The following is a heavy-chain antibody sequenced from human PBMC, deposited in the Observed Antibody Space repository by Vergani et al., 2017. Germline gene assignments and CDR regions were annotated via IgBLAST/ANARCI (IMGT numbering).Heavy chain of an antibody. J-gene: IGHJ2*01. V-gene: IGHV4-31*01. CDR2: IYYSGST. CDR3: ARAGAYYDKYFDL. D-gene: IGHD3-22*01. CDR1: GGSISSGGYY. Sequence: QVQLQESGPGLVKPSQTLSLTCTVSGGSISSGGYYWSWIRQHPGKGLEWIGYIYYSGSTYYNPSLKSLVTISVDTSKYQFSLKLSSVTAADTAVYYCARAGAYYDKYFDLWGRGTLVTVSS.